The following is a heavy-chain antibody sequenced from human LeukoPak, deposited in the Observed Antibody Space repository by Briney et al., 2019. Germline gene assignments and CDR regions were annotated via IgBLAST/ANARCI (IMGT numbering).Heavy chain of an antibody. CDR2: IYYSGST. Sequence: SETLSLTCTVSGGSISSYYWSWIRQPPGKGLEWIGYIYYSGSTNYNPSLKSRVTISVDTSKNQFSLKLSSVTAADTAVYYCARGQDAYYRVHRYNWFDPWGQGTLVTVSS. CDR1: GGSISSYY. D-gene: IGHD5-24*01. J-gene: IGHJ5*02. V-gene: IGHV4-59*12. CDR3: ARGQDAYYRVHRYNWFDP.